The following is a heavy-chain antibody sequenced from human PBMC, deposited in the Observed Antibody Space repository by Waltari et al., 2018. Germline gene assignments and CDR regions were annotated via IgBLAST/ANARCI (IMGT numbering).Heavy chain of an antibody. CDR2: ISAYNGNT. CDR1: GYTFTSYG. Sequence: QVQLVQSGAEVKKPGTSVKVSCKASGYTFTSYGISWVRQAPGQGLEWMGWISAYNGNTNYAQKLQGRVTMTTYTSTSTAYMELRSLRSDDTAVYYCASLVYGSGSLSYYFDYWGQGTLVTVSS. V-gene: IGHV1-18*01. J-gene: IGHJ4*02. D-gene: IGHD3-10*01. CDR3: ASLVYGSGSLSYYFDY.